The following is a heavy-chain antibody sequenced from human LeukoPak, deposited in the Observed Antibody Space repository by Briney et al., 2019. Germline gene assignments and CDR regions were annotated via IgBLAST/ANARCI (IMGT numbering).Heavy chain of an antibody. D-gene: IGHD4-17*01. J-gene: IGHJ4*02. CDR1: AFSFSNYN. CDR2: ISISSSTI. Sequence: GGSLRLSCVGSAFSFSNYNMHWVRQAPGKGLEWVSYISISSSTIYYADSVKGRFTISRDNAKNSLYLQMNNLGAGDTAVYYCARDFESSRRLRHIDYWGQGTLVTVSS. CDR3: ARDFESSRRLRHIDY. V-gene: IGHV3-48*01.